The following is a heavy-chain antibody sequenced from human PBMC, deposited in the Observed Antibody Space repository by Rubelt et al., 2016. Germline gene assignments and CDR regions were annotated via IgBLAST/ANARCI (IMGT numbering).Heavy chain of an antibody. J-gene: IGHJ4*02. CDR1: GSSISTYY. Sequence: QVQLQESGPGLVKPSETLSLTCTVSGSSISTYYWSWIRQPPGKGLEWIGYIYYSGSTNYNPSLKSRVTISVDTSKKRISLKRTSVTAADTAVYYCVSSWYRFDYWCQGTRVTVSS. D-gene: IGHD6-13*01. V-gene: IGHV4-59*08. CDR3: VSSWYRFDY. CDR2: IYYSGST.